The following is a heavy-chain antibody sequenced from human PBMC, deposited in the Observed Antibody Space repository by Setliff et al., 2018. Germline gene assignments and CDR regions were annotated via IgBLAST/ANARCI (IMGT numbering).Heavy chain of an antibody. V-gene: IGHV1-2*02. CDR1: GYIFRDYY. CDR3: AGPFDVGPYPRPIDGLDL. J-gene: IGHJ3*01. D-gene: IGHD3-9*01. Sequence: ASVKVSCKASGYIFRDYYIHWVRQAPGQGLEWMGWFNPNSGGREYAEAFQGRVTLTGDTSIRTAFMELSGLTTDDTAVYYCAGPFDVGPYPRPIDGLDLWGQGTRVTVSS. CDR2: FNPNSGGR.